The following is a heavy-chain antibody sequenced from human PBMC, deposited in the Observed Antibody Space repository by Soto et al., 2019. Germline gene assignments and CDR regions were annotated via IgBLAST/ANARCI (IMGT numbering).Heavy chain of an antibody. Sequence: PGGSLRLSCAASGFTLSSYGMHWVRQAPGKGLEWVAVISYDGSNKYYADSVKGRFTISRDNSKNTLYLQMNSLRAEDTAVYYCAKGSSSWENVDYWGQGTLVTVS. CDR2: ISYDGSNK. CDR3: AKGSSSWENVDY. V-gene: IGHV3-30*18. D-gene: IGHD6-13*01. CDR1: GFTLSSYG. J-gene: IGHJ4*02.